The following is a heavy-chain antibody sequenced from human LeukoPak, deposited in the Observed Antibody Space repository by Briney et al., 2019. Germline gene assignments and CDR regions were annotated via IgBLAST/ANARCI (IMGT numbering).Heavy chain of an antibody. V-gene: IGHV3-33*03. Sequence: PGGSLRLSCAASGFTFSSYGMHWVRQAPGKGLEWVAVIWHDGSNKYYADSVKGRFTISRDNAKNSLYLQMNSLRAEDTAVYYCAGSSGWARYFDYWGQGTLVTVSS. D-gene: IGHD6-19*01. CDR3: AGSSGWARYFDY. CDR1: GFTFSSYG. J-gene: IGHJ4*02. CDR2: IWHDGSNK.